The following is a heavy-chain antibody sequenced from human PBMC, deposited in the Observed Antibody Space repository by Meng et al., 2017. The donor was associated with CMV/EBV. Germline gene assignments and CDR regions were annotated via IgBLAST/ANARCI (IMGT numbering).Heavy chain of an antibody. CDR1: GYVFTSYD. CDR3: ARGDVPAPPFPYYYGMDV. CDR2: ISVYKGDT. Sequence: ASVKVSCKASGYVFTSYDINWVRQAPGQGLEWLGWISVYKGDTNYAQKVQGRVTLTADTSTSTAYMELRGLRSDDTAVYYCARGDVPAPPFPYYYGMDVWGQGTTVTVSS. J-gene: IGHJ6*02. D-gene: IGHD2-2*01. V-gene: IGHV1-18*01.